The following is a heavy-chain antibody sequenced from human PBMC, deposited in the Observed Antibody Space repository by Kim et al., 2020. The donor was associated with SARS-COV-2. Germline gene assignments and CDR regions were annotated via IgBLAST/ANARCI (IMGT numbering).Heavy chain of an antibody. Sequence: TPSRKRRVTISVDTSKSQFSLKLSSVTAADTAVYYCARVSLLSGDNWFDPWGQGTLVTVSS. J-gene: IGHJ5*02. CDR3: ARVSLLSGDNWFDP. D-gene: IGHD2-2*01. V-gene: IGHV4-30-2*04.